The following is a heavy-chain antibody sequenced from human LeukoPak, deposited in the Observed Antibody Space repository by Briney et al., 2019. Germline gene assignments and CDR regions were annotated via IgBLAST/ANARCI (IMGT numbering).Heavy chain of an antibody. CDR3: ARGGLLRYFDWAIVH. CDR2: IYYSGST. Sequence: SETLSLTCTVSGGSISSYYWSWIRQPPGKGLDWIGYIYYSGSTNYNPSLKSRVTILVDTSKNQFSLKLSSVTAADTAVYYCARGGLLRYFDWAIVHWGQGTLVTVSS. V-gene: IGHV4-59*01. D-gene: IGHD3-9*01. CDR1: GGSISSYY. J-gene: IGHJ5*02.